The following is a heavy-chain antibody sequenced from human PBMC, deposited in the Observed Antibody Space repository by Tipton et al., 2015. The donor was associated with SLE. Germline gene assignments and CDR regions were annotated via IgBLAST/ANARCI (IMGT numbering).Heavy chain of an antibody. J-gene: IGHJ3*02. CDR2: IYPGDSDT. CDR1: GYSFTSYW. Sequence: VQLVQSGAEVKKPGESLKISCKGSGYSFTSYWIGWVRQMPGKGLEWMGVIYPGDSDTRYSPSFQGQVTISADKSISTAYLQWSSLKASDPAMYYCARRVEYSSSPGAFDIWGQGTMVTVSS. V-gene: IGHV5-51*03. CDR3: ARRVEYSSSPGAFDI. D-gene: IGHD6-6*01.